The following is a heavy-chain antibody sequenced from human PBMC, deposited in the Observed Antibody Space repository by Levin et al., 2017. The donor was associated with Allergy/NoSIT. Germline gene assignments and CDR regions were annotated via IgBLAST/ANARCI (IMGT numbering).Heavy chain of an antibody. CDR2: ISSSSSTI. D-gene: IGHD5-24*01. CDR1: GFTFSSYS. Sequence: GESLKISCAASGFTFSSYSMNWVRQAPGKGLEWVSYISSSSSTIYYADSVKGRFTISRDNAKNSLYLQMNSLRAEDTAVYYCARSWAWLQLEYFDYWGQGTLVTVSS. V-gene: IGHV3-48*04. J-gene: IGHJ4*02. CDR3: ARSWAWLQLEYFDY.